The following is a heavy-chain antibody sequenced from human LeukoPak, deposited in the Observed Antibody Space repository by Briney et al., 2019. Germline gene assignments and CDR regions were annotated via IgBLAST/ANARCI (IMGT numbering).Heavy chain of an antibody. J-gene: IGHJ4*02. Sequence: PSETLSLTCTVSGGSVSSGSYYWSWIRQPPGKGLEWIGYIYYSGSTNYNPSLKSRVTISLDTSKNQFSLNLSSVTAADTAVYYCARGSRWLPIYWGQGTLVTVSS. D-gene: IGHD6-19*01. CDR1: GGSVSSGSYY. CDR3: ARGSRWLPIY. V-gene: IGHV4-61*01. CDR2: IYYSGST.